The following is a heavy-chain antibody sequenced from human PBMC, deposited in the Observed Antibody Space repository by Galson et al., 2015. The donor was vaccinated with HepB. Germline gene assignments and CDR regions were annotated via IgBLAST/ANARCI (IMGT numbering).Heavy chain of an antibody. J-gene: IGHJ4*02. D-gene: IGHD3-10*01. CDR1: GSTFTSYG. V-gene: IGHV1-18*01. CDR2: ISAYNGNT. CDR3: VFLRFGDSDY. Sequence: SVKVSCKASGSTFTSYGISWVRQAPGQGLEWMGWISAYNGNTNYAQKLQGRVTMTTDTSTSTAYMELRSLRSDDTAVYYCVFLRFGDSDYWGQGTLVTVSS.